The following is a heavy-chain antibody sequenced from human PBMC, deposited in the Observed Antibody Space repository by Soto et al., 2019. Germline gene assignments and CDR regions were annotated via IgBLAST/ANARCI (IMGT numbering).Heavy chain of an antibody. D-gene: IGHD3-3*01. J-gene: IGHJ2*01. CDR2: IYYSGST. CDR1: GGSISSYY. Sequence: QVQLQESGPGLVKPSETLSLTCTVSGGSISSYYWSWIRQPPGKGLEWIGYIYYSGSTNYNPSLKSRVTISVDTSKNQFSLKLSSVTAADTAVYYCARGLLYDFWSGYPYWYFDLWGRGTLVTVSS. CDR3: ARGLLYDFWSGYPYWYFDL. V-gene: IGHV4-59*01.